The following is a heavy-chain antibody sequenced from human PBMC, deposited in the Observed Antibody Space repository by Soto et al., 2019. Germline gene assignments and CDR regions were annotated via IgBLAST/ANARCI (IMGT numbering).Heavy chain of an antibody. CDR2: ISGSGGST. CDR1: GFTFSSYA. CDR3: ARGWGSGYLRGEDLDY. Sequence: GGSLRLSCAASGFTFSSYAMSWVRQAPGKGLEWVSAISGSGGSTYYADSVKGRFTISRDNSKNTLYLQMNSLRAEDTAVYYGARGWGSGYLRGEDLDYWGQGTLVTVSS. V-gene: IGHV3-23*01. D-gene: IGHD3-3*01. J-gene: IGHJ4*02.